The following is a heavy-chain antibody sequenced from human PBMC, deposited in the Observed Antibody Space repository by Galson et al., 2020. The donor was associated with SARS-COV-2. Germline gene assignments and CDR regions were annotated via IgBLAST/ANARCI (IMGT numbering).Heavy chain of an antibody. D-gene: IGHD6-6*01. CDR2: TYYRSKWYN. CDR1: GDSVSSNSAA. J-gene: IGHJ6*02. V-gene: IGHV6-1*01. Sequence: SQTLSLTCAISGDSVSSNSAAWNWIRQSPSRGLEWLGRTYYRSKWYNDYAVSVKSRITINPDTSKNQFSLQLNSVTPEDTAVYYCARDAPPIAAGGSYGMDVWGQGTTVTVSS. CDR3: ARDAPPIAAGGSYGMDV.